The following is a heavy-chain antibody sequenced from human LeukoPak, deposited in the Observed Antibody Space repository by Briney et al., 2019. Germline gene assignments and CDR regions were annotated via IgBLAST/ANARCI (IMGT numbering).Heavy chain of an antibody. J-gene: IGHJ4*02. CDR1: GFTFSSYA. CDR2: ISGSGGST. D-gene: IGHD3-22*01. V-gene: IGHV3-23*01. CDR3: ATTTSSGYSPPFDY. Sequence: GGSLRLSCAASGFTFSSYAMSWVRQAPGKGLEWVSAISGSGGSTYYADSAKGRFTISRDNSKNTLYLQMNSLRAEDTAVYYCATTTSSGYSPPFDYWGQGTLVTVSS.